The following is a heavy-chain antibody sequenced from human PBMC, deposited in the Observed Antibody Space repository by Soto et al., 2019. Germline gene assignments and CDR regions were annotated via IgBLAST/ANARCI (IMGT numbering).Heavy chain of an antibody. CDR2: IGTAGDT. V-gene: IGHV3-13*01. D-gene: IGHD3-10*01. CDR3: ARGGDGAGITMVRGVSYYYYYGMDV. J-gene: IGHJ6*02. CDR1: GFTFSSYD. Sequence: EVQLVESGGGLVQPGGSLRLSCAASGFTFSSYDMHWVRQATGKGLEWVSAIGTAGDTYYPGSVKGRFTISRENAKNSLYLQMNSLRAGDTAVYYCARGGDGAGITMVRGVSYYYYYGMDVWGQGTTVTVSS.